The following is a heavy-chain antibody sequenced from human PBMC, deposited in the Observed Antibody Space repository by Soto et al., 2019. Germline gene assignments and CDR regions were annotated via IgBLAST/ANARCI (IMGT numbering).Heavy chain of an antibody. CDR3: ARDGEGSGSYTRPYFDY. D-gene: IGHD1-26*01. Sequence: GASVKVSCKASGYTFTSYYMHWVRQAPGQGLEWMGIINPSGGSTSYAQKFQGRVTMTRDTSTSTVYMELRNLRSEDTAVYYCARDGEGSGSYTRPYFDYWGQGTLVTVPS. CDR1: GYTFTSYY. J-gene: IGHJ4*02. CDR2: INPSGGST. V-gene: IGHV1-46*01.